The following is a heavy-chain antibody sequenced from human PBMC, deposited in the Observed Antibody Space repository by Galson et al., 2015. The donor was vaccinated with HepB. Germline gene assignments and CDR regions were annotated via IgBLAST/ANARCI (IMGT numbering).Heavy chain of an antibody. Sequence: SVKVSCKASGGTFNNYTISWVRQAPGQGLEWMGRIIPILGKANHAEKFQGRVTVTADKSTTTAYMELSSLRSEDTAVYYCARDGSITIFGVGNYGMDVRGQGTTVTVSS. CDR2: IIPILGKA. D-gene: IGHD3-3*01. CDR1: GGTFNNYT. CDR3: ARDGSITIFGVGNYGMDV. V-gene: IGHV1-69*08. J-gene: IGHJ6*02.